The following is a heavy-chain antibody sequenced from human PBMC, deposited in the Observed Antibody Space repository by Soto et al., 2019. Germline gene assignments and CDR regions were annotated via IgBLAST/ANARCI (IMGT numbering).Heavy chain of an antibody. Sequence: KPXATLSITCTVSGGSISNYYWNWIRQPPGKGLEWIAYIYYTGSTNYNPSLKSRVTISIDTSKSQFSLKLSSVTAADTAVYYCARGSTHYYYDSSGYFIDYWGQGTLVTVSS. J-gene: IGHJ4*02. V-gene: IGHV4-59*01. CDR2: IYYTGST. CDR1: GGSISNYY. D-gene: IGHD3-22*01. CDR3: ARGSTHYYYDSSGYFIDY.